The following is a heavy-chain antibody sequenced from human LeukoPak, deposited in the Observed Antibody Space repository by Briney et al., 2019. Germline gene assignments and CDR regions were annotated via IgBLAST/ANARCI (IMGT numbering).Heavy chain of an antibody. Sequence: QPGGSLRLSCAASGFAFSSYGMHWVRQAPGKGLEWVAFIRYDGSNKYYADSVKGRFTISRDNSKNTLYLQMNSLRAEDTAVYYCAKDLRSPLLWFGELVAYGEYYYGMDVWGQGTTVTVSS. J-gene: IGHJ6*02. CDR3: AKDLRSPLLWFGELVAYGEYYYGMDV. CDR2: IRYDGSNK. V-gene: IGHV3-30*02. D-gene: IGHD3-10*01. CDR1: GFAFSSYG.